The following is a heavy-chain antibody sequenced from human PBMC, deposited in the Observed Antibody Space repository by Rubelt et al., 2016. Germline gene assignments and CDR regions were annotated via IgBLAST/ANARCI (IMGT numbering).Heavy chain of an antibody. D-gene: IGHD5-18*01. CDR3: ARHGNSYGDNWFDP. CDR2: IYYRGST. V-gene: IGHV4-59*08. CDR1: GGSISSYY. Sequence: QVQLQESGPGLVKPSETLSLTCTVSGGSISSYYWSWIRQPPGKALEWIGYIYYRGSTTYNPSPRGRGTISVERSKNPSSRKLSSVTAADTAVYYCARHGNSYGDNWFDPWGQGTLVTVSS. J-gene: IGHJ5*02.